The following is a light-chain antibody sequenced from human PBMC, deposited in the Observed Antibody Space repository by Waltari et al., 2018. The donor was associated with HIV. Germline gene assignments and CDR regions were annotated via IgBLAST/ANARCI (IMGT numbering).Light chain of an antibody. CDR1: SSNIGRDT. CDR2: NNT. V-gene: IGLV1-44*01. CDR3: ASWDGSLNGWV. J-gene: IGLJ3*02. Sequence: QSVLTQPPSASGTPGQRVTISCSGGSSNIGRDTVNWYQHLPGTAPKLLIYNNTRQPSGVPNRCSGSKSGTSASLAISGLQSEDEADYYCASWDGSLNGWVFGGGTKLTVL.